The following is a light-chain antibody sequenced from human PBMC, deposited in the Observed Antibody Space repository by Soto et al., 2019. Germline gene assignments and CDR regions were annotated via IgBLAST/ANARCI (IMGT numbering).Light chain of an antibody. Sequence: DILMTQSPDSLAVSLGERATINCKSSQSVLYSSNNKNYLAWYQQKPGQPPKLLIYWASTRKSGVPDRFSGSGSGTDFTLTISSLQAEDVAVYYCQQYYSTPCTFGQGTKLEIK. CDR1: QSVLYSSNNKNY. J-gene: IGKJ2*02. CDR2: WAS. V-gene: IGKV4-1*01. CDR3: QQYYSTPCT.